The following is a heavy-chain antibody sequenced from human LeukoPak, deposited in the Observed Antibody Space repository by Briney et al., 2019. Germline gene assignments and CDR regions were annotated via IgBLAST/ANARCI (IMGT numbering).Heavy chain of an antibody. CDR2: INRSGGT. J-gene: IGHJ4*02. CDR3: ARLVYDSRGYYFDY. Sequence: SETLSLTCAVYGGSFSDYNWSWIRQPPGKGLEWIGEINRSGGTNYNPSLKSRVTISVDTSKNQFSLKLSSVTAADTAVYHCARLVYDSRGYYFDYWGQGTLVTVSS. D-gene: IGHD3-22*01. V-gene: IGHV4-34*01. CDR1: GGSFSDYN.